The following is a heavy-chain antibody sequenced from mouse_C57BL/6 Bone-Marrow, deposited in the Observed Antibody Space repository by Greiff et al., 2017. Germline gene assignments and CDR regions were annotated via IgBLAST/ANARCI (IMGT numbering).Heavy chain of an antibody. CDR1: GYTFTSYW. J-gene: IGHJ2*01. CDR2: IYPTSGRT. Sequence: QVQLQQPGAELVKPGASVKMSCKASGYTFTSYWITWVKQRPGQGLEWIGDIYPTSGRTNYNEKFKGKAILTVDTSSNTAYMQLSSLTSEDSAVVSCASSGPQGRSFDYWGQGTTLTVSS. V-gene: IGHV1-55*01. CDR3: ASSGPQGRSFDY. D-gene: IGHD6-1*01.